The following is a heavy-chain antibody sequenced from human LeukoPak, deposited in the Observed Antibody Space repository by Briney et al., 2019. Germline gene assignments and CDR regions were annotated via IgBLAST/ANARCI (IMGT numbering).Heavy chain of an antibody. Sequence: SETLSLTCSVSGGSISSGPYFWSWVRQPPGKGLEWIGEIYHSGTTNSNPSLKSRLTISVDNSKNQFSLKLNSVTAADTAVYYCARHIGIAGLRGFDFWGQGTLVTVSS. CDR2: IYHSGTT. CDR1: GGSISSGPYF. V-gene: IGHV4-4*02. CDR3: ARHIGIAGLRGFDF. J-gene: IGHJ4*02. D-gene: IGHD3-16*01.